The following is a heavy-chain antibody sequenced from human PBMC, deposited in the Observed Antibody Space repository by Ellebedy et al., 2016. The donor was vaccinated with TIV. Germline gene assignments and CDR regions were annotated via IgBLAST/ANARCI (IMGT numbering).Heavy chain of an antibody. CDR3: ARLSASYYYYGMDV. J-gene: IGHJ6*02. CDR1: GGSISSYY. CDR2: IYYSGST. Sequence: SETLSLXXTVSGGSISSYYWSWIRQPPGKGLEWIGYIYYSGSTNYNPSLKSRVTISVDTSKNQFSLKLSSVTAADTAVYYCARLSASYYYYGMDVWGQGTTVTVSS. V-gene: IGHV4-59*01.